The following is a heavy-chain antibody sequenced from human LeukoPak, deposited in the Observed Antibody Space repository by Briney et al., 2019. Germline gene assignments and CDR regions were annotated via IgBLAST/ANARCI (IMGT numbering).Heavy chain of an antibody. Sequence: PGRSLRLSCAASGFTFSSYAMHWVRQSLGKGLEWVAVMSCDEFNKYYADSVKGRFTISRDNSKNTLYLQMNSLRAEDTAVYYCAKTKGYSYGYYFDYWGQGTLVTVSS. D-gene: IGHD5-18*01. CDR3: AKTKGYSYGYYFDY. CDR2: MSCDEFNK. CDR1: GFTFSSYA. J-gene: IGHJ4*02. V-gene: IGHV3-30*18.